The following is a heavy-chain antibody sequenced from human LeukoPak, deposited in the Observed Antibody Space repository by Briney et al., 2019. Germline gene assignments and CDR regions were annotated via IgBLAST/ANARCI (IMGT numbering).Heavy chain of an antibody. V-gene: IGHV4-61*02. D-gene: IGHD1-26*01. J-gene: IGHJ4*02. CDR2: IYTSGST. CDR3: AIRKVGATTDFGY. CDR1: GGSISSCSYY. Sequence: SETLSLTCTVSGGSISSCSYYWSWIRQPAGKGLEWIGRIYTSGSTNYNPSLESRVIISVTAYKNQFSLKLSSVTAADTAVYYCAIRKVGATTDFGYWGQGTLVTVSS.